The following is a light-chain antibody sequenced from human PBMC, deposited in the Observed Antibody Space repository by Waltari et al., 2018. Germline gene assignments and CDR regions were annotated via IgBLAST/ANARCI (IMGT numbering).Light chain of an antibody. CDR1: QDINTY. CDR2: DTS. CDR3: QQHDGVRS. Sequence: PLPPSPSSLSASVGAPVPLPCRASQDINTYSNWYQQKPGQAPKLLIYDTSELEVGVPSRISGSGFGTDFTLTIRGLQLEDIATYYCQQHDGVRSFGGGTKVEL. J-gene: IGKJ4*01. V-gene: IGKV1-33*01.